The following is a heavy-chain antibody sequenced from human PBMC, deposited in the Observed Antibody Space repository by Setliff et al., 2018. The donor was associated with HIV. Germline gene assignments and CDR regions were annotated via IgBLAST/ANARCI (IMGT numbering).Heavy chain of an antibody. CDR2: IFYSGTT. V-gene: IGHV4-59*01. D-gene: IGHD3-22*01. Sequence: SETLSLTCTVSEGYITGYYWTWIRQPPGRGLEWVGYIFYSGTTKFNPSLKSRAAISVDSSNNQFSLKMTSVTAADTAVYFCARFNALLGSSTYYDYWGPGRLVTVSS. CDR3: ARFNALLGSSTYYDY. J-gene: IGHJ4*02. CDR1: EGYITGYY.